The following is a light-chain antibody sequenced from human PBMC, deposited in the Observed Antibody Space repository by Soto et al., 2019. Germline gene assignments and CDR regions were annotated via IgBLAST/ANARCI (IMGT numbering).Light chain of an antibody. Sequence: AIRMTQSPSSFSASTGDRVTITCRASQGISSYLAWYQQKPGKAPKLLIYAASTLQSGVPSRFSGSGSGTDFTLTISCLQSEEFATYYCQQYYSYPHPFGQGTKVEIK. J-gene: IGKJ1*01. V-gene: IGKV1-8*01. CDR3: QQYYSYPHP. CDR1: QGISSY. CDR2: AAS.